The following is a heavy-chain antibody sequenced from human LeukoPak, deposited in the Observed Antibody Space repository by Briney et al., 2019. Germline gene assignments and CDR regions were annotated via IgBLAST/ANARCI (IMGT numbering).Heavy chain of an antibody. CDR3: ARYLSGTYYNGFDY. V-gene: IGHV3-23*01. CDR2: IFGSGGDT. Sequence: GGSLRLSCAAPGFTFRSYVMSWVRQAPGKGLEWVSSIFGSGGDTYYADSVKGRFTSSRDNSQNALYLQMNSLRAEDTAVYYCARYLSGTYYNGFDYWGQGTLVTVSS. J-gene: IGHJ4*02. D-gene: IGHD3-10*01. CDR1: GFTFRSYV.